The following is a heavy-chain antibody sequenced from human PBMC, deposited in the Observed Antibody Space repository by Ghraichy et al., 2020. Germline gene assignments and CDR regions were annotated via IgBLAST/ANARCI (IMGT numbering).Heavy chain of an antibody. J-gene: IGHJ5*01. CDR3: ARGTLNTLQARGVIRFDF. V-gene: IGHV6-1*01. CDR1: GDSVSSTTAE. CDR2: TYYRSQWYT. D-gene: IGHD3-10*01. Sequence: SQTLSLTCAISGDSVSSTTAEWHWIRQSPSRGLEWLGRTYYRSQWYTDYAMSVKSRITIAPDTSRKLFSLQLSSVSADDTAVYFCARGTLNTLQARGVIRFDFWGQGSQVAVSS.